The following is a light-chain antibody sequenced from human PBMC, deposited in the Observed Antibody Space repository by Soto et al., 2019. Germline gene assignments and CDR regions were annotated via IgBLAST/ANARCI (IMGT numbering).Light chain of an antibody. V-gene: IGKV1-39*01. CDR3: QQNYSTPRT. CDR1: QSISTY. Sequence: DIQMTQSPSSLSASVGDRVTITCRASQSISTYLNWYQQKVGKAPKLLIYAASSLQRGVPSRFSGSGSGTDFTLTISRLQPEDSATYYCQQNYSTPRTFGQGTKVEIK. J-gene: IGKJ2*02. CDR2: AAS.